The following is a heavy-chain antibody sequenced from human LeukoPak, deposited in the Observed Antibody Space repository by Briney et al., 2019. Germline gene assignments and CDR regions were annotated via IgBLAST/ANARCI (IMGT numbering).Heavy chain of an antibody. J-gene: IGHJ3*02. D-gene: IGHD5-24*01. CDR2: VNPGGGNT. CDR3: ARIRDGYNDAYDI. V-gene: IGHV1-46*01. Sequence: ASVKVSCKASGYTFTNYYIHWVRQAPGQGLEWMGLVNPGGGNTNYAQNFQGRVTMTRDTSTSTIYMELSSLRSEDTAIYYCARIRDGYNDAYDIWGQGTVVTVPS. CDR1: GYTFTNYY.